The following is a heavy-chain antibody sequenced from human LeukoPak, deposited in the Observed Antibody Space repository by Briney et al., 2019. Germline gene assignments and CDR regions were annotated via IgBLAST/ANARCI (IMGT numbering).Heavy chain of an antibody. CDR2: ISGSGVST. CDR3: ARGLPWGRKFDP. CDR1: GFTFDDYG. Sequence: GGSLRLSCAASGFTFDDYGMSWVRQAPGKGLEWVSGISGSGVSTYYADSVKGRFTISRDNSKNTVYLQMSSLRAEDTAVYFCARGLPWGRKFDPWGQGTLVTVSS. V-gene: IGHV3-23*01. J-gene: IGHJ5*02. D-gene: IGHD7-27*01.